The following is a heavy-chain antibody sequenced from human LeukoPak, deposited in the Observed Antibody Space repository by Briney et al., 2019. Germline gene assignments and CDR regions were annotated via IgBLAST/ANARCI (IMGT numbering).Heavy chain of an antibody. CDR2: IWYDGSNK. CDR1: GFTFSSYG. J-gene: IGHJ4*02. Sequence: PGGSLRLSCAASGFTFSSYGMHWVRQAPGKGLEWVAVIWYDGSNKYYADSVKGRFTISRDNSKNTLYLQMNSLRAEDTAVYYCARDGGGYCGGDWGQGTLVTVSS. CDR3: ARDGGGYCGGD. V-gene: IGHV3-33*01. D-gene: IGHD2-21*01.